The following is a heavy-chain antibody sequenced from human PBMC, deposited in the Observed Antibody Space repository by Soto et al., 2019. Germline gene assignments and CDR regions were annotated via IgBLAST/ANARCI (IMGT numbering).Heavy chain of an antibody. CDR2: IRSKANSYAT. J-gene: IGHJ6*02. Sequence: EVQLVESGGGLVQPGGSLKLSCAASGFTFSGSAMHWVRQASGKGLEWVGRIRSKANSYATAYAASVKGRFTISRDDSKHTAYLQMNSLKTEDTAVYYCTALRRDGYNSGYGMDVWGQGTTVTVSS. CDR3: TALRRDGYNSGYGMDV. V-gene: IGHV3-73*02. D-gene: IGHD5-12*01. CDR1: GFTFSGSA.